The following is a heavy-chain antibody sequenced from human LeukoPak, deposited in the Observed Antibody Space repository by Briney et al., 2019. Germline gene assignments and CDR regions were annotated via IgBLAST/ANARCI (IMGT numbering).Heavy chain of an antibody. V-gene: IGHV4-31*03. J-gene: IGHJ6*02. D-gene: IGHD3-22*01. CDR1: SGSISSGGYY. Sequence: KSSETLSLTCTVSSGSISSGGYYWSWIRQHPGKGLEWIGYIYYSGSTYYNPSLKSRVTISVDTSKNQFSLKLSSVTAADTAVYYCARDYNYDSSGYYPALGMDVWGQGTTVTVSS. CDR2: IYYSGST. CDR3: ARDYNYDSSGYYPALGMDV.